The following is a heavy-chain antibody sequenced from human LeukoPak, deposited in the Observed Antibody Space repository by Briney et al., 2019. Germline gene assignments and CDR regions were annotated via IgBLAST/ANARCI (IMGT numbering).Heavy chain of an antibody. D-gene: IGHD6-13*01. Sequence: GGSLRLSCAASEFTFSTYSMNWVRQAPGKGLEWVSSISSSSSYIYYADSVKGRFTISRDNAKNSLYLQMNSLRAEDTAVYYCARDIFEDPGYSSPDNWFDPWGQGTLVTVSS. CDR1: EFTFSTYS. J-gene: IGHJ5*02. V-gene: IGHV3-21*01. CDR3: ARDIFEDPGYSSPDNWFDP. CDR2: ISSSSSYI.